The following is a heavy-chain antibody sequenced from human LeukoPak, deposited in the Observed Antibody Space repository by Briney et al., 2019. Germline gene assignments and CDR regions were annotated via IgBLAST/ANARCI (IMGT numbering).Heavy chain of an antibody. CDR1: GGTFSKYT. Sequence: SVKVSCKASGGTFSKYTISWVRQRPGQGLEWMGGITPLFGTANYAQKFQGRVTITADESTSTAYMELSSLRSEDTAVYYCARYFYDFRSGYFALSGMDVWGQGTTVTVSS. J-gene: IGHJ6*02. D-gene: IGHD3-3*01. V-gene: IGHV1-69*13. CDR3: ARYFYDFRSGYFALSGMDV. CDR2: ITPLFGTA.